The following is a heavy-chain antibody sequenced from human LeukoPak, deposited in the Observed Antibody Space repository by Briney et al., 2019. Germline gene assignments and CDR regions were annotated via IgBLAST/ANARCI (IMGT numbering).Heavy chain of an antibody. CDR2: INTGSSSI. CDR1: GFSLSGYE. CDR3: ARETSHCGGDCYDY. V-gene: IGHV3-48*03. Sequence: GGSLRLSCTASGFSLSGYEINWVRQAPGKGLEWVSYINTGSSSIYYADSLRGRFTISRDDAKYSVYLQLNSLRAEDTALYYCARETSHCGGDCYDYWGQGTLVTVSS. J-gene: IGHJ4*02. D-gene: IGHD2-21*01.